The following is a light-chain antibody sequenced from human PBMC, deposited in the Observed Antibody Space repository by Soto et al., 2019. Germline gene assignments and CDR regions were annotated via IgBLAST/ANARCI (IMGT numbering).Light chain of an antibody. CDR3: QQSYSTPPLT. CDR2: AAS. CDR1: QSISSY. J-gene: IGKJ4*01. Sequence: DIQMTQSPSSLSASVGDRVTITCRASQSISSYLNWYQQKPGKAPKLLIYAASSLQSGVPSRFSGSGSGTDFTRTLSSLQPEEFATYYCQQSYSTPPLTFGGGTKVEIK. V-gene: IGKV1-39*01.